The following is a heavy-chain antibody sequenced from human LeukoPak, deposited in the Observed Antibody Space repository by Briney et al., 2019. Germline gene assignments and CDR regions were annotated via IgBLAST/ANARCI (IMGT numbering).Heavy chain of an antibody. CDR3: AREAYGVDS. CDR2: INPIGGST. CDR1: GYTFTSNH. D-gene: IGHD2-21*01. J-gene: IGHJ4*02. Sequence: AAVKVSCKASGYTFTSNHIHWVRQAPGQGLEWMGIINPIGGSTNYAQNFQGRVTMTRDTSKSTVYMELSSLTSEDTAVYYCAREAYGVDSWGQGTLVTVSS. V-gene: IGHV1-46*01.